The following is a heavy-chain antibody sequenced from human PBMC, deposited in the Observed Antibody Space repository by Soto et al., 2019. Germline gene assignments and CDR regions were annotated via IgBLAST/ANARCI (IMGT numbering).Heavy chain of an antibody. CDR2: IKQDGSVK. CDR3: AQLRGEYTVFDY. V-gene: IGHV3-7*03. CDR1: GFTFSNYW. J-gene: IGHJ4*02. D-gene: IGHD4-17*01. Sequence: PGGSLRLSCAPSGFTFSNYWMSWVRQAPGQGLEWVASIKQDGSVKHYVDSVKGRFTISRDNAEKSLHLQMNSLRAEDTAVYYCAQLRGEYTVFDYWGQGARVTVYS.